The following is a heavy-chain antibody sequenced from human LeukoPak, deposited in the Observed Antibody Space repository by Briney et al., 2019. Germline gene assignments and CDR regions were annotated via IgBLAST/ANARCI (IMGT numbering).Heavy chain of an antibody. J-gene: IGHJ4*02. D-gene: IGHD2-15*01. V-gene: IGHV3-23*01. CDR3: AKDPYDIVVVVAATINDY. Sequence: GGSLRLSCAVSGLTFSRYAMSWVRQAPGKGLEWVSAISESGSGTYYADSVKGRFTISRDNSKDTLSLQMNSLRAEDTAVYYCAKDPYDIVVVVAATINDYWGQGTLVTVSS. CDR2: ISESGSGT. CDR1: GLTFSRYA.